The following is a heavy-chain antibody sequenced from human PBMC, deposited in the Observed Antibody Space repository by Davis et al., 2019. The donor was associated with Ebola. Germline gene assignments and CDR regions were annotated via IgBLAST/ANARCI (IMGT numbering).Heavy chain of an antibody. CDR3: ARLGEWEPGPFDF. Sequence: PGGSLRLSCAASGFSFDIYSMNWVRQAPGKGLEWVSFISRSGSTKYYADSVKGRFTISRDNAKNSLYLQMNSLRDEDTAVYYCARLGEWEPGPFDFWGQGTLVTVSS. V-gene: IGHV3-48*02. CDR1: GFSFDIYS. D-gene: IGHD1-26*01. CDR2: ISRSGSTK. J-gene: IGHJ4*02.